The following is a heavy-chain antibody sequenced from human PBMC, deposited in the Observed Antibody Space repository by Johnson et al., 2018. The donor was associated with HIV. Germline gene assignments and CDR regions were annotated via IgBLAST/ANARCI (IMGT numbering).Heavy chain of an antibody. V-gene: IGHV3-30-3*01. D-gene: IGHD2-15*01. Sequence: QVQLVESGGGVVQPGRSLRLSCAASGFVFSSYAMHWVRQAPGKGLEWVALISYDGSNKNYADSVKGRFTISRDNSKNTLYLQMNSLRAEDTAVYYCARACSGGSCYEEKSPDAFDIWGQGAMVTVSS. CDR1: GFVFSSYA. CDR2: ISYDGSNK. J-gene: IGHJ3*02. CDR3: ARACSGGSCYEEKSPDAFDI.